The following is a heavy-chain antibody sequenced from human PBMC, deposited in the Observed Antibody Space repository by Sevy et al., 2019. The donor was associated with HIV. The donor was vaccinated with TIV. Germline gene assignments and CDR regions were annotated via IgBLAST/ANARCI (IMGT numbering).Heavy chain of an antibody. CDR2: ISAYSGDR. V-gene: IGHV1-18*01. CDR3: ASYSNYDYFDY. Sequence: ASVKVSCKASGYSFTTYGSSWVRQAPRQGLEWMGWISAYSGDRNYAETFQDRISLTMVTSTTTAYMDLRSLRPGDTAVYYCASYSNYDYFDYWGQGTLVTVSS. CDR1: GYSFTTYG. J-gene: IGHJ4*02. D-gene: IGHD4-4*01.